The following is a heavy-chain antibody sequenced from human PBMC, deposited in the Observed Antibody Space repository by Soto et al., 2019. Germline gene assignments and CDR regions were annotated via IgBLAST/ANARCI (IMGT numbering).Heavy chain of an antibody. Sequence: PGGSLRLSCAASGFTFSSYAMSWVRQAPGKGLEWVSAISGSGGSTYYAGSVKGRFTISRDNSKNTLYLQMNSLRAEDTAVYYRARIPGIAVAELDLWGRGTLVTVSS. V-gene: IGHV3-23*01. D-gene: IGHD6-19*01. CDR1: GFTFSSYA. CDR2: ISGSGGST. J-gene: IGHJ2*01. CDR3: ARIPGIAVAELDL.